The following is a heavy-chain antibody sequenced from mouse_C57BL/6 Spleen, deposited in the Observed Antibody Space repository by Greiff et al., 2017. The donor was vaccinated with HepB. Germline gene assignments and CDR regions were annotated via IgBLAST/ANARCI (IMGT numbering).Heavy chain of an antibody. Sequence: VQLQQSGPELVKPGASVKISCKASGYSFTGYYMNWVKQSPEKSLEWIGEINPSTGGTTYNQKFKAKATLTVDKSSSTAYMQLKSLTSEDSAVYYCAREGSLRLRGGNYFDYWGQGTTLTVSS. CDR3: AREGSLRLRGGNYFDY. J-gene: IGHJ2*01. V-gene: IGHV1-42*01. CDR2: INPSTGGT. D-gene: IGHD3-2*02. CDR1: GYSFTGYY.